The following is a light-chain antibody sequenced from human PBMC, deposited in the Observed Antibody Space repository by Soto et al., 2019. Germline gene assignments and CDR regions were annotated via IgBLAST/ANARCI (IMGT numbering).Light chain of an antibody. V-gene: IGLV2-14*01. CDR3: SSHTSGSTRV. J-gene: IGLJ1*01. Sequence: QSALTQPASVSGSPGQSIAISCTGTSGDVGGYDYVSWYQQHPDKAPKLMTYEVTKRPSWVSNRFSGSKSGNTASLTISGLQPEDEADCYCSSHTSGSTRVFGSGTKVTVL. CDR1: SGDVGGYDY. CDR2: EVT.